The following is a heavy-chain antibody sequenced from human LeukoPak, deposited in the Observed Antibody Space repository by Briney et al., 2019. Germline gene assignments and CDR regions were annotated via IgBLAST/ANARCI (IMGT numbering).Heavy chain of an antibody. D-gene: IGHD2-15*01. CDR1: GGSFSGYY. CDR3: ASRLVGYCSGGSCYYFDY. V-gene: IGHV4-34*01. CDR2: INHSGST. J-gene: IGHJ4*02. Sequence: SETLSLTCAVYGGSFSGYYWSWIRQPPGKGLEWIGEINHSGSTNYNPSLKSRVTISVDTSKNQFSPKLSSVTAADTAVYYCASRLVGYCSGGSCYYFDYWGQGTLVTVSS.